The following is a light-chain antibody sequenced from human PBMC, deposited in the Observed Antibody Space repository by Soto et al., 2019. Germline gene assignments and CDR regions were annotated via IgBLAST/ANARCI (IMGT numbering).Light chain of an antibody. CDR2: GAS. J-gene: IGKJ1*01. V-gene: IGKV3-20*01. CDR1: QSVSSSY. CDR3: QQYGTSPPT. Sequence: EIVLTQSPGTLSLSPGERATLSCRASQSVSSSYLAWYQQKPGQAPSLLIYGASSRATGIPDRFSGSGSGTDFTLTISRLEPEDFAVYNCQQYGTSPPTFGQGTKVDIK.